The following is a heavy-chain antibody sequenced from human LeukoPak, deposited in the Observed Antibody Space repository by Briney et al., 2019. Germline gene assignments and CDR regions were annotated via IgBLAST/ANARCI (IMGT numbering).Heavy chain of an antibody. J-gene: IGHJ3*02. V-gene: IGHV4-39*07. Sequence: SETLSLTCTVSGGSISSSSYYWGWIRQPPRKGLEWIGSIYYSGSTYYNPSLKSRVTISVDTSKNQFSLKLSSVTAADTAVYYCARDSSVSGAFDIWGQGTMVTVSS. D-gene: IGHD6-13*01. CDR3: ARDSSVSGAFDI. CDR2: IYYSGST. CDR1: GGSISSSSYY.